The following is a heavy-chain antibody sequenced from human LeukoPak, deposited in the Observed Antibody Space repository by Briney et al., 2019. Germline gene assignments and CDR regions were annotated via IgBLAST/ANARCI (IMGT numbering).Heavy chain of an antibody. CDR1: GYTFTGYY. V-gene: IGHV1-2*02. Sequence: ASVKVSCKASGYTFTGYYMHWVRQAPGQGLEWMGWINHNSGGTNYAQKFQGRVTMTRDTSISTAYMELSRLRSDDTAVYYCARIVVAATYDYWGQGTLVTVSS. CDR2: INHNSGGT. D-gene: IGHD2-15*01. J-gene: IGHJ4*02. CDR3: ARIVVAATYDY.